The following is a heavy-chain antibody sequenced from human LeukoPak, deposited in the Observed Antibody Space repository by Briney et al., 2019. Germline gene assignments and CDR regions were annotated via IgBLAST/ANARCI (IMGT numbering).Heavy chain of an antibody. V-gene: IGHV4-34*01. D-gene: IGHD4-17*01. CDR2: INRGGST. CDR1: GGSSSGDY. J-gene: IGHJ4*02. Sequence: SETLSLTCTVYGGSSSGDYWSWIRQPPGKGLEWIGEINRGGSTSYNVSLKSRVTMSVDTSKNQFSLKLTSVTAADTAVYYCARDLFYGYFDYWGQGTLVTVSS. CDR3: ARDLFYGYFDY.